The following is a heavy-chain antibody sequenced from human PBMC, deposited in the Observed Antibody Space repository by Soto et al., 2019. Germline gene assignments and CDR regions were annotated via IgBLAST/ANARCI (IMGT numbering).Heavy chain of an antibody. J-gene: IGHJ2*01. CDR1: GFTFSSYG. V-gene: IGHV3-30*18. Sequence: QVQLVESGGGVVQPGRSLRLSCAASGFTFSSYGMHWVRQAPGKGLEWVAVISYDGSNKYYADSVKGRFTISRDNSXNXXNLQMNSLRAEDTAVYYCAKDPSIAVAGTWRYFDLWGRGTLVTVSS. CDR3: AKDPSIAVAGTWRYFDL. D-gene: IGHD6-19*01. CDR2: ISYDGSNK.